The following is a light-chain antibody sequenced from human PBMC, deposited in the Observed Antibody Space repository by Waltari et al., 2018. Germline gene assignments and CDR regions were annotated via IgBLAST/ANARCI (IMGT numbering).Light chain of an antibody. Sequence: SYELTQPPSVSVSPGQTASITCSGDKLGDKYACWYQQKPGQSTVLVIYQDSKRPSGSPERFSGSNSGNTATLTISGTQAMDEASYYCQAWDSSSWVFGGGTKLTVL. V-gene: IGLV3-1*01. CDR3: QAWDSSSWV. CDR1: KLGDKY. CDR2: QDS. J-gene: IGLJ3*02.